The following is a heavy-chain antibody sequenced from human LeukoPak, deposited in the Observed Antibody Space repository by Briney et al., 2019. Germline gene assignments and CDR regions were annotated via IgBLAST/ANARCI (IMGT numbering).Heavy chain of an antibody. J-gene: IGHJ4*02. CDR3: ARAKSSSWAHYFDY. V-gene: IGHV4-38-2*01. Sequence: SETLSLTCAVSGYSISSGYYWGWIRQPPGKGLEGIGTIYHSGSTYYNPSPKSRVTISVDTSKNQFSLKLSSVTAADTAVYYCARAKSSSWAHYFDYWGQGTLVTVSS. D-gene: IGHD6-13*01. CDR2: IYHSGST. CDR1: GYSISSGYY.